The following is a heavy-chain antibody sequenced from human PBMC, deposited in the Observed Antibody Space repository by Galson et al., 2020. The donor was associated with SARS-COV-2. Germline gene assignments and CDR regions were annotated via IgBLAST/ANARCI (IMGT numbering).Heavy chain of an antibody. CDR2: IYTSGST. J-gene: IGHJ6*02. V-gene: IGHV4-61*02. Sequence: SETLSLTCTVSGGSISSGSYYWSWIRQPAGKGLEWIGRIYTSGSTNYNPSLKSRVTISVDTSKNQFSLKLSSVTAADTAVYYCARAYDFWSGPYGMDVWGQGTTVTGSS. CDR3: ARAYDFWSGPYGMDV. D-gene: IGHD3-3*01. CDR1: GGSISSGSYY.